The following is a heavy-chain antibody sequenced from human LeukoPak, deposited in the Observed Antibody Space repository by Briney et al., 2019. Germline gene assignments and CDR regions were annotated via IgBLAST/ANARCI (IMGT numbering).Heavy chain of an antibody. CDR2: IHYSGST. V-gene: IGHV4-38-2*01. D-gene: IGHD2-2*01. J-gene: IGHJ5*02. CDR3: ASHLPCSSTTCYLGWFDP. Sequence: SETLSLTCAVSGYSISSGYYWGCIRQPPGKGLEWIGSIHYSGSTYYNPSLKSRVTISLDTSKNQFSLKLSSVTAADTAVYYCASHLPCSSTTCYLGWFDPWGQGTLVTVSS. CDR1: GYSISSGYY.